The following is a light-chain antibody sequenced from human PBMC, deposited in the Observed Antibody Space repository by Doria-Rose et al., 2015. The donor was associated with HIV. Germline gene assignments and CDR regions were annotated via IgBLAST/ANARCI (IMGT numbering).Light chain of an antibody. CDR1: QSFSSTY. CDR3: HQYGTSWT. CDR2: DGS. J-gene: IGKJ1*01. Sequence: TQSPGTLSLSPGERATLSCRASQSFSSTYLAWYQQKPGQAPSLLIYDGSTSATGIQDRFSASGSVTDFTLTINRLEPEDFALYYCHQYGTSWTFGQGTKVEI. V-gene: IGKV3-20*01.